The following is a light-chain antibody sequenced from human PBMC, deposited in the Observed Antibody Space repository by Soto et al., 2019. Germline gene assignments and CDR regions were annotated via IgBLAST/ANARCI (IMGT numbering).Light chain of an antibody. CDR2: GAS. Sequence: IVLTQSPGTLSLSPGERVTLSCRASQTISRNYLAWYQQKPGLAPRLLIYGASSRATGIPDRFSGSGSGTDFTLTISRLEPEDFAVYYCQQYGSSPFTFGPGTKVDIK. CDR3: QQYGSSPFT. CDR1: QTISRNY. V-gene: IGKV3-20*01. J-gene: IGKJ3*01.